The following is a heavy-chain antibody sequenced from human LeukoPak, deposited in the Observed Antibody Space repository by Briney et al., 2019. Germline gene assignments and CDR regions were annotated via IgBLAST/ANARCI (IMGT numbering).Heavy chain of an antibody. CDR2: INQDGSEK. J-gene: IGHJ4*02. CDR3: ARLVCSTIPCYGKFYFDS. CDR1: GFTFSRNW. Sequence: GGSLRLSCAASGFTFSRNWMIWVRQAPGKRLEWVANINQDGSEKYYVDSVKGRFTISRDNAKNSLFLQMNSLRAEDTAVYYCARLVCSTIPCYGKFYFDSWGQGTLVPVSS. D-gene: IGHD2-2*01. V-gene: IGHV3-7*03.